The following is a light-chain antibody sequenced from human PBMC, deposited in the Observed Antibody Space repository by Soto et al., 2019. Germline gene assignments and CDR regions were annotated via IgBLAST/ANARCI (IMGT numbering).Light chain of an antibody. CDR1: QSISSW. V-gene: IGKV1-5*03. CDR3: QQYNSYSPYT. Sequence: DLQMTQSPSTLFAAVGDRVTITCRASQSISSWLAWYQQKPGKAPKLLIYQASSLESGFPSRFSASGSGTEFTLTISSLQPDAVATYYCQQYNSYSPYTFGQGNQLAIK. J-gene: IGKJ2*01. CDR2: QAS.